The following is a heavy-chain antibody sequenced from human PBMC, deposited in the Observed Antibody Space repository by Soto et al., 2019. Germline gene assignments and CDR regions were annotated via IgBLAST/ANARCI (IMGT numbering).Heavy chain of an antibody. J-gene: IGHJ4*02. Sequence: GGSLRLSCAASGFTFSGYAMSWVRQVPGKGLEWVSTISGSGGSTYYADSVKGRFTISRDNSKNTVYLQMNSLRAEDTAVYYCAKDHITMITDYWGQGTLVTVSS. CDR1: GFTFSGYA. D-gene: IGHD3-22*01. CDR2: ISGSGGST. V-gene: IGHV3-23*01. CDR3: AKDHITMITDY.